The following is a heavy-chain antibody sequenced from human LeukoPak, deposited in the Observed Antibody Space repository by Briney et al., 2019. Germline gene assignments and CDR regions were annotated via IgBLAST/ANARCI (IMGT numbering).Heavy chain of an antibody. D-gene: IGHD3-3*01. J-gene: IGHJ4*02. CDR2: ISGGGGGT. Sequence: QPGGSLRLSCAASGFTFSNYAMSWVRQAPGKGLEWVSGISGGGGGTYYADSVKGRFTISRDNSKNTLYLQMNSLRAEDTAVYYCAKGKSIFGVAHYYFDYWGQGTLVTVSS. V-gene: IGHV3-23*01. CDR3: AKGKSIFGVAHYYFDY. CDR1: GFTFSNYA.